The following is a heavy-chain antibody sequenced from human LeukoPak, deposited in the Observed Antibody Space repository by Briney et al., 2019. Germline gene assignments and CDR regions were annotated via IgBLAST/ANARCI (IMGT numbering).Heavy chain of an antibody. CDR3: AKDQGAAYYDSSGYYHVGNDY. Sequence: PGGSLRLSCAASGFTFSSYAKNWVRQPPGKGLEWVSGISVSGGSTYYADPVKGRFTISRDNSKNMLYLQMNSLRAEDTAVYYCAKDQGAAYYDSSGYYHVGNDYWGQGTLVTVSS. CDR2: ISVSGGST. CDR1: GFTFSSYA. V-gene: IGHV3-23*01. D-gene: IGHD3-22*01. J-gene: IGHJ4*02.